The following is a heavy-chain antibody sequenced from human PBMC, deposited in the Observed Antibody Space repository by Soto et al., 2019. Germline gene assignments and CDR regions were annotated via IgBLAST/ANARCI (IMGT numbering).Heavy chain of an antibody. V-gene: IGHV5-51*01. D-gene: IGHD6-13*01. Sequence: PGESLKISCKGSGYSFTSYWIGWVRQMPGKGLEWMGIIYPGDSDTRYSPPFQGQVTISADKSISTAYLQWSSLKASDTAMYYCARHLGAAAGPLYGMDVWGQGTTVTVSS. J-gene: IGHJ6*02. CDR1: GYSFTSYW. CDR2: IYPGDSDT. CDR3: ARHLGAAAGPLYGMDV.